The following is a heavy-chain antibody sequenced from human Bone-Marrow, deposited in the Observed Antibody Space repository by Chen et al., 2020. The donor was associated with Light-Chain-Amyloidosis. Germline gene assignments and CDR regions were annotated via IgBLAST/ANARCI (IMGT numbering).Heavy chain of an antibody. CDR2: QWFNGND. CDR3: ARDSIEGPTDFDY. Sequence: VQLGESGGGVAQPGTFLRLSCAASGRTFSDFGFHWVRQAPGKGLEWVAVQWFNGNDNYADSVRGRFTISRDSSKNMLFLQLNSLRVEDTAIYYCARDSIEGPTDFDYWGQGTLVTVSS. V-gene: IGHV3-33*01. CDR1: GRTFSDFG. D-gene: IGHD3-3*02. J-gene: IGHJ4*02.